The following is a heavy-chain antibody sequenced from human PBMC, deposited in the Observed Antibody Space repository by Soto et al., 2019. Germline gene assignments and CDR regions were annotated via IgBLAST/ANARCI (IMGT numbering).Heavy chain of an antibody. CDR2: INHGVSS. J-gene: IGHJ5*01. D-gene: IGHD5-12*01. CDR3: ARSSGSCPHHLFDF. V-gene: IGHV4-34*01. CDR1: GESFSDHY. Sequence: SETLSLTCAVYGESFSDHYCSWIRQPPGKGLEWIGEINHGVSSNYIPSLKSRVALSADTSKNQISLRLSSVTAAETVLYYCARSSGSCPHHLFDFWGQGTLVTVSS.